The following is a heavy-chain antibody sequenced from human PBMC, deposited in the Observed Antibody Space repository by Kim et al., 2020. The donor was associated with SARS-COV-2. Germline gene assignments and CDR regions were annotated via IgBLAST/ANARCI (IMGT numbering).Heavy chain of an antibody. CDR2: IYSGGST. J-gene: IGHJ1*01. D-gene: IGHD6-6*01. CDR3: ARDTYSSWEYFQH. Sequence: GGSLRLSCAASGFTVSSNYMSWVRQAPGKGLEWVSVIYSGGSTYYADSMKGRFTISRDNSKNTLYLQMNSLRAEDTAVYYCARDTYSSWEYFQHWGQGTLVTVSS. V-gene: IGHV3-66*01. CDR1: GFTVSSNY.